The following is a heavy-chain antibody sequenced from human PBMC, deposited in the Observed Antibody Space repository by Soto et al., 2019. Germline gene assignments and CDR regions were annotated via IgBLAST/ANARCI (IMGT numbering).Heavy chain of an antibody. J-gene: IGHJ5*02. V-gene: IGHV4-59*08. CDR3: ARAKAPLYSSSWYWFDP. Sequence: QVQLQESGPGLVKPSETLSLTCTVSGGSISSYYWSWIRQPPGKGLEWIGYIYYSESTNYNPSLKSRVTISVDTSKNQFALKLSSVTAADTAVYYCARAKAPLYSSSWYWFDPWGQGTLVTVSS. CDR1: GGSISSYY. CDR2: IYYSEST. D-gene: IGHD6-13*01.